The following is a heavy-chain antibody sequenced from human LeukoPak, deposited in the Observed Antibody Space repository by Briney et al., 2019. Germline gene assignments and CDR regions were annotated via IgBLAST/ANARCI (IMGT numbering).Heavy chain of an antibody. CDR3: ARTQYSSSSPDAFDI. CDR1: GGSISSSSYY. V-gene: IGHV4-39*07. J-gene: IGHJ3*02. D-gene: IGHD6-6*01. Sequence: PSETLSLTCTVSGGSISSSSYYWGWIRQPPGKGLEWIGSIYYSGNTYYNPSLKSRVTISVDRSKNQFSLKLSSVTAADTAVYYCARTQYSSSSPDAFDIWGQGTMVTVSS. CDR2: IYYSGNT.